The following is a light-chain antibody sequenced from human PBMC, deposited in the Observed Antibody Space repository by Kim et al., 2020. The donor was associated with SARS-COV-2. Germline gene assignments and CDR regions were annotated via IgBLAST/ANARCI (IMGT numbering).Light chain of an antibody. CDR3: QQFINYPLT. CDR1: QDINRA. CDR2: DAS. V-gene: IGKV1D-13*01. Sequence: ASVGDRVTLTCRASQDINRALAWYQQKPGKAPKLLIYDASSLESGVPSRFSGSGSGTDFTLTISSMQPEDFATYYCQQFINYPLTFGGGTKVDIK. J-gene: IGKJ4*01.